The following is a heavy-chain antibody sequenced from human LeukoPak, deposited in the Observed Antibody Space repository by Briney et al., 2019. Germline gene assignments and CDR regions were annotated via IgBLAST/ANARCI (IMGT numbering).Heavy chain of an antibody. J-gene: IGHJ4*02. D-gene: IGHD3-9*01. V-gene: IGHV4-34*01. Sequence: PSETLSLTCAVYGGSFSGYYWSWIRQPPGKGLEWLGEINHSGSTNYNPSLKSRVTISVDTSKNQFSLKLSSVTAADTAVYYCARDHVLRYFDWLLRPGYFDYWGQGTLVTVSS. CDR2: INHSGST. CDR1: GGSFSGYY. CDR3: ARDHVLRYFDWLLRPGYFDY.